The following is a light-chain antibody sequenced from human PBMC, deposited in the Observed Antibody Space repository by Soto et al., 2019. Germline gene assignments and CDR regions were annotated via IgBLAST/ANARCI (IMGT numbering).Light chain of an antibody. CDR1: QGVRSK. Sequence: KVMTQSPATLSVSPGERVTLSCRASQGVRSKLAWYQHKRGQAPRLLIYGASTRATGIPARFSGSGSETEFTLTISSLQSEDFAVYYCQQYTSWPLTFGGGTKVEIK. CDR3: QQYTSWPLT. CDR2: GAS. V-gene: IGKV3-15*01. J-gene: IGKJ4*01.